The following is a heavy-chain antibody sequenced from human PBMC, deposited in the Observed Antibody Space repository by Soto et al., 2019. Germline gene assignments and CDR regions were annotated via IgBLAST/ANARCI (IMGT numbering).Heavy chain of an antibody. D-gene: IGHD6-13*01. CDR3: ARMAAAGTYYYYGMDV. J-gene: IGHJ6*02. CDR1: GYTFTSYD. CDR2: INPNSGGT. V-gene: IGHV1-2*04. Sequence: ASVKVSCKASGYTFTSYDINWVRQATGQGLEWMGWINPNSGGTNYAQKFQGWVTMTRDTSISTAYMELSRLRSDDTAVYYCARMAAAGTYYYYGMDVWGQGTTVTVSS.